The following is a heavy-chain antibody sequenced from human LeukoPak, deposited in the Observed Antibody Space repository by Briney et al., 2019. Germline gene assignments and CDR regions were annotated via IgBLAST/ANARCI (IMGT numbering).Heavy chain of an antibody. CDR2: INSDGSST. V-gene: IGHV3-74*01. CDR1: GLTFSSYW. D-gene: IGHD4-17*01. J-gene: IGHJ3*02. CDR3: ARDRGGGDYDAFDI. Sequence: GGSLRLSCAASGLTFSSYWMHWVRQAPGKGLVWVSRINSDGSSTSYADSVKGRFTISRDNAKNTLYLQMNSLRAEDTAVYYCARDRGGGDYDAFDIWGQGTMVTVSS.